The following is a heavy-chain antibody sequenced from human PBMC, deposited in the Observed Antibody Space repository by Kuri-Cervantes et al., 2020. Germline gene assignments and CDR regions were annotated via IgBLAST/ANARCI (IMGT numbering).Heavy chain of an antibody. CDR1: KYTFTDYY. D-gene: IGHD6-19*01. Sequence: GESLKISCKASKYTFTDYYMHWVRQAPGQRLEWMGWINAGNGNTKYSQKFQGRVTITRDTSASTAYMELSSLRSEDTAVYYCARGVYSWIAVAGAIDYWGQGTLVTVSS. CDR3: ARGVYSWIAVAGAIDY. J-gene: IGHJ4*02. V-gene: IGHV1/OR15-3*02. CDR2: INAGNGNT.